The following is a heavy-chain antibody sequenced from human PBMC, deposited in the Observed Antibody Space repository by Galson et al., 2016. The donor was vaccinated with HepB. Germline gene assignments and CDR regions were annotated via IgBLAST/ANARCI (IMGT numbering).Heavy chain of an antibody. D-gene: IGHD1-1*01. V-gene: IGHV1-69*13. J-gene: IGHJ6*02. CDR1: GGSFSNTA. CDR2: IIPSIGST. CDR3: AKDLDVGKDDMDA. Sequence: SVKVSCKASGGSFSNTALSWVRQAPGQGLEWMGGIIPSIGSTNYAQKFQGRVTITADESTNTLYMEMRGLRSEDTAVYYCAKDLDVGKDDMDAWGQGTTVIVSS.